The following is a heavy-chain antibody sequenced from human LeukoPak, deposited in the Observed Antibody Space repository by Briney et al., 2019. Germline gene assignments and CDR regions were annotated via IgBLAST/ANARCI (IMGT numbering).Heavy chain of an antibody. CDR3: AKEYGSEWFGELFHP. V-gene: IGHV3-30*18. CDR2: ISYDGSNK. D-gene: IGHD3-10*01. CDR1: GFTFSSYG. J-gene: IGHJ5*02. Sequence: GGSLRLSCAASGFTFSSYGMHWVRQAPGKGLEWVAVISYDGSNKYYADSVEGRFTISRDNSKNTLYLQMNSLRAEDTAVYYCAKEYGSEWFGELFHPWGQGTLVTVSS.